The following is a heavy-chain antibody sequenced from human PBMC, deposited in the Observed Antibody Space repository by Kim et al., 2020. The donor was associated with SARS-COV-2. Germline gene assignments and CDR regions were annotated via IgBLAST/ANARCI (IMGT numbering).Heavy chain of an antibody. CDR2: IYYSGST. V-gene: IGHV4-31*03. CDR1: GGSISSGGYY. D-gene: IGHD3-10*01. CDR3: ARSGEYGSGSYSEYYFDY. Sequence: SETLSLTFTVSGGSISSGGYYWSWIRQHPGKGLEWIGYIYYSGSTYYNPSLKSRVTISVDTSKNQFSLKLSSVTAADTAVYYCARSGEYGSGSYSEYYFDYWGQGTLVTVSS. J-gene: IGHJ4*02.